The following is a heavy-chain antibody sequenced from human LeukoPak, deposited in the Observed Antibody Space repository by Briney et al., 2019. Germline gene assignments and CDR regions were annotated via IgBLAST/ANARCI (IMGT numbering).Heavy chain of an antibody. CDR3: ARGSLPPTD. Sequence: SETLSLTCTVSGGSLSHYYWSWIRQPAGKGLEWIGRIYASGSTNYNPSLTSRVTMSVDTSKNQFSLRLSSVTAADTAVYYCARGSLPPTDWGQGTLVAVSS. V-gene: IGHV4-4*07. D-gene: IGHD1-14*01. CDR2: IYASGST. CDR1: GGSLSHYY. J-gene: IGHJ4*02.